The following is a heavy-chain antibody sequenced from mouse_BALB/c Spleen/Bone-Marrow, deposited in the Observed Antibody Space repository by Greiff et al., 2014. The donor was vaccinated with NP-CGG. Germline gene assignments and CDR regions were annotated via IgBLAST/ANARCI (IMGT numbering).Heavy chain of an antibody. CDR1: GYAFSSYW. CDR2: IYPGDGDT. Sequence: QVQLQQSGAELVRPGSSVKISCKASGYAFSSYWMNWVKQRPGQGLEWIGQIYPGDGDTNYNGNFKDKATLTVDRSFSTAFMQLSSLTSEDSAVYFCARWYRDPHFAMDYWGPGTSVTVSS. V-gene: IGHV1-80*01. D-gene: IGHD2-14*01. J-gene: IGHJ4*01. CDR3: ARWYRDPHFAMDY.